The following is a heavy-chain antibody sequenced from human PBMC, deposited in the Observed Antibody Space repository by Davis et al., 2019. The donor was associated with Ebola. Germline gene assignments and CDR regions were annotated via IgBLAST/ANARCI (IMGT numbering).Heavy chain of an antibody. CDR1: GFTFSSHG. D-gene: IGHD1-26*01. CDR2: SWNDGSKQ. CDR3: VREIRGYYGAY. V-gene: IGHV3-33*01. J-gene: IGHJ4*02. Sequence: GESLKIPCEVSGFTFSSHGMHWVRQAPGKGLEWVAVSWNDGSKQHYADSVKGRFTLSRDDSKNTLFLQMNILGSEDTAVYYCVREIRGYYGAYWGQGTLVTVSS.